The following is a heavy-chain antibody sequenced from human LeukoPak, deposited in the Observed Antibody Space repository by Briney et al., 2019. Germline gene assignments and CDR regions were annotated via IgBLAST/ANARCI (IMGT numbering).Heavy chain of an antibody. Sequence: PGGSLRLSCAASGFTFSSYSMNWVRQAPGKGLEWVSSISSSSSYIYYADSVKGRFTISRDNAKNSLYLQMNSLRAEDTAVYYCVKAILFGSGSYYGYWGQGTLVTVSS. V-gene: IGHV3-21*01. CDR1: GFTFSSYS. CDR2: ISSSSSYI. D-gene: IGHD3-22*01. CDR3: VKAILFGSGSYYGY. J-gene: IGHJ4*02.